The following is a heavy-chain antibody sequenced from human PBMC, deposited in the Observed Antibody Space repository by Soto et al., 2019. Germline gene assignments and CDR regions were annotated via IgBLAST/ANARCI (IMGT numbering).Heavy chain of an antibody. V-gene: IGHV3-73*01. CDR1: GFSLSDSA. Sequence: PGGSLRLSCAASGFSLSDSAMHWVRQASGKGLEWVGRIRSKPNSYATAYAASVKGRFTISRDDSENTAYLQMNSLKTEDTAVYYCTTAPLHDYSDYTGDYWGQGTLVTVSS. CDR2: IRSKPNSYAT. CDR3: TTAPLHDYSDYTGDY. D-gene: IGHD4-17*01. J-gene: IGHJ4*02.